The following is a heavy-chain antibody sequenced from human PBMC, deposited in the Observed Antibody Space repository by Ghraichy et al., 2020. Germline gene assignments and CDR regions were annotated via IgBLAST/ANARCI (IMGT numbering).Heavy chain of an antibody. CDR1: GFTFSSYG. V-gene: IGHV3-33*01. Sequence: GESLNISCAASGFTFSSYGMHWVRQAPGKGLEWVAVIWYDGSNKYYADSVKGRFTISRDNSKNMLYLQMNSLRAEDSATYYCARGPDMITFGGVIDESDYWGQGTVVTVSS. CDR2: IWYDGSNK. D-gene: IGHD3-16*02. J-gene: IGHJ4*02. CDR3: ARGPDMITFGGVIDESDY.